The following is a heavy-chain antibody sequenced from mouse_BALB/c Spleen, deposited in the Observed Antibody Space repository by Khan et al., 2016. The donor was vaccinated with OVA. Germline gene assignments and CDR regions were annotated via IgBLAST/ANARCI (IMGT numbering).Heavy chain of an antibody. CDR3: ARRGYGNYWFAY. CDR1: GFNIKDYY. Sequence: EVQLQQSGAELVRPGALVKLSCKASGFNIKDYYMLWVKQRPEQGLEWIGWIDPENGNTIYDPKFRAKASITADTSSNTAYLQLSSLTSEDTAVYYCARRGYGNYWFAYWGQGTLVTVSA. D-gene: IGHD2-1*01. J-gene: IGHJ3*01. CDR2: IDPENGNT. V-gene: IGHV14-1*02.